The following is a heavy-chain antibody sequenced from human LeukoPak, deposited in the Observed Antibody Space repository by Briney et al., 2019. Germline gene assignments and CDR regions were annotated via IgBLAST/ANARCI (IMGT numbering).Heavy chain of an antibody. CDR2: FDPEDGET. Sequence: GASVKVSCKVSGYTLTELSMHWVRQDPGKGLEWMGGFDPEDGETIYAQKFQGRVTMTEDTSTDTAYMELSSLRSEDTAVYYCARKIEYSSSSLEYYFDYWGQGTLVTVSS. V-gene: IGHV1-24*01. J-gene: IGHJ4*02. CDR1: GYTLTELS. D-gene: IGHD6-6*01. CDR3: ARKIEYSSSSLEYYFDY.